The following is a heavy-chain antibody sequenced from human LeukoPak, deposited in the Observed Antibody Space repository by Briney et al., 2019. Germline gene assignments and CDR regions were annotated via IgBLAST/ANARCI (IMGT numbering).Heavy chain of an antibody. J-gene: IGHJ3*02. CDR3: ARGLKMVRGVIGI. CDR2: INHSGST. D-gene: IGHD3-10*01. CDR1: GGSFSGYY. V-gene: IGHV4-34*01. Sequence: PSETLSLTCAVYGGSFSGYYWSWIRQPPGKGLEWIGEINHSGSTNYNPSLKSRVTISVDTSKNQFSLKLSSVTAADTAVYYCARGLKMVRGVIGIWGQGTMVTVSS.